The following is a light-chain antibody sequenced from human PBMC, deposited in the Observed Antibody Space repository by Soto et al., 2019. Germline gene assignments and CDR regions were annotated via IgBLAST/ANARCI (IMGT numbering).Light chain of an antibody. Sequence: DFQMTQSPSTLSASVGDRVTITCRASQNINNWVAWYQQKPGKAPKFLIYDASTLQRGVSSRFSGSGFGTAFSLTINSLQPDDSGSYYCQYPRTFGQGTKVEVK. J-gene: IGKJ1*01. CDR1: QNINNW. CDR2: DAS. CDR3: QYPRT. V-gene: IGKV1-5*01.